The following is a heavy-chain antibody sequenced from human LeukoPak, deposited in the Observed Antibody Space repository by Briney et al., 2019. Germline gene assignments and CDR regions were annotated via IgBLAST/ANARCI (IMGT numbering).Heavy chain of an antibody. J-gene: IGHJ4*02. D-gene: IGHD5-24*01. CDR2: IGSSGSTI. CDR3: ARGLDGAKDRKRFDY. Sequence: GGSLRLSCAASGFTFGSYEMNWVRQAPGKGLEWVSYIGSSGSTIYYADSVKGRFTISRDNAKNSLYLQMNSLRAEDTAVCYCARGLDGAKDRKRFDYWGQGTLVTVSS. V-gene: IGHV3-48*03. CDR1: GFTFGSYE.